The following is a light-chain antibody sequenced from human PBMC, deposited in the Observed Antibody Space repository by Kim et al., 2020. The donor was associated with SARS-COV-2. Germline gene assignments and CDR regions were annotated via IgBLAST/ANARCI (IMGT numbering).Light chain of an antibody. CDR3: AAWDDSLNGSV. Sequence: GRRVTISCCGSSSKTGSNVVKGYQQLPGTAPKLLIYSNNYRPSGVPDRFAGSKSGTSASLAISGLQSEDEADYYCAAWDDSLNGSVFGGGTQLTVL. V-gene: IGLV1-44*01. J-gene: IGLJ3*02. CDR2: SNN. CDR1: SSKTGSNV.